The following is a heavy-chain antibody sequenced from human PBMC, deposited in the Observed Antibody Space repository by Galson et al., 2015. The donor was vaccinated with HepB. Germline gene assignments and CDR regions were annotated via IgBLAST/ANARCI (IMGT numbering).Heavy chain of an antibody. CDR2: INSAGSST. Sequence: SLRLSCAASGFTFSSHWMHWVRQAPGKGLVWVSRINSAGSSTNYADSVKGRFTISRDNAKNTLYLQMSSLRAEDTAVYYCARDRSARHSGYDWGYYYYYGMDVWGQGTTVTVSS. J-gene: IGHJ6*02. V-gene: IGHV3-74*01. CDR1: GFTFSSHW. D-gene: IGHD5-12*01. CDR3: ARDRSARHSGYDWGYYYYYGMDV.